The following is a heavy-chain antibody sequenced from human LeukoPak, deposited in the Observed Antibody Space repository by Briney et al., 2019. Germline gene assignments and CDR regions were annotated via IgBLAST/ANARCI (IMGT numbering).Heavy chain of an antibody. Sequence: NSGGSLRLSCAAFGFSFSDYYMTWIRQAPGKGLEWLSYISSSSSHTNYADSVKGRFTISRDNAKNSLSLQVNSLRADDTAVYYCARVGSIAAAGTPDYWGQGTLVTVSS. V-gene: IGHV3-11*06. D-gene: IGHD6-13*01. CDR3: ARVGSIAAAGTPDY. CDR2: ISSSSSHT. CDR1: GFSFSDYY. J-gene: IGHJ4*02.